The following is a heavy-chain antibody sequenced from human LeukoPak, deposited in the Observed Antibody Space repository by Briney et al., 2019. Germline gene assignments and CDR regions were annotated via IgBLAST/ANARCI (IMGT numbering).Heavy chain of an antibody. CDR1: GFTFSSYG. D-gene: IGHD3-22*01. CDR2: INSDGSST. J-gene: IGHJ5*02. V-gene: IGHV3-74*01. Sequence: PGRSLRLSCAASGFTFSSYGMHWVRQAPGKGLVWVSRINSDGSSTSYADSVKGRFTISRDNAKNTLYLQMNSLRAEDTAVYYCAREMYYYDSSGYSNWFDPWGQGTLVTVSS. CDR3: AREMYYYDSSGYSNWFDP.